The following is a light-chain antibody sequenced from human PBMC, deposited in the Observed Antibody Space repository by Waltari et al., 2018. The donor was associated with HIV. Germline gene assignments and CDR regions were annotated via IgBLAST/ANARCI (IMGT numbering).Light chain of an antibody. CDR3: QQYGSSLFT. V-gene: IGKV3-20*01. J-gene: IGKJ3*01. Sequence: DIVLTQSPGTPSLSPGARVTLSCRASQSVPANYVAWYQQKPAQAPMLLIDAASSRATGIPDRFSGGGSGTDFTLTINSLEPEDFAVYFCQQYGSSLFTFGPGTKVDLK. CDR1: QSVPANY. CDR2: AAS.